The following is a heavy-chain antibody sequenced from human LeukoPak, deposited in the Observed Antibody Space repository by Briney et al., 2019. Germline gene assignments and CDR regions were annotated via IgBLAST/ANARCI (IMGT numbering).Heavy chain of an antibody. CDR3: TSEKHDSSGYYLFDY. CDR2: INPSGGSP. V-gene: IGHV1-46*03. D-gene: IGHD3-22*01. J-gene: IGHJ4*02. CDR1: GCTFTSYH. Sequence: ASVKVSCKASGCTFTSYHLHWVRQAPGQGLEWMGIINPSGGSPNYAQKFQGRVTMTRDMSTSTVNMELSSLRSEDTAVYYCTSEKHDSSGYYLFDYWGQGTLVTVSS.